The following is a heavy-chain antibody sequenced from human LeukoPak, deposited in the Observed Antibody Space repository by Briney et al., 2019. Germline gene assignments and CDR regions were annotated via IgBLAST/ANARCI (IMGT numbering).Heavy chain of an antibody. Sequence: GASVKVSCKASGYTFNSYYMHGVRQAPGQGLEWMGIISPSGASTTYAQNFRGRVTMTRDMSTSTLYMELSSLKSEDTAVYYCARGSSRSPRDAFDIWGQGTMVTVSS. J-gene: IGHJ3*02. V-gene: IGHV1-46*02. CDR2: ISPSGAST. CDR1: GYTFNSYY. CDR3: ARGSSRSPRDAFDI.